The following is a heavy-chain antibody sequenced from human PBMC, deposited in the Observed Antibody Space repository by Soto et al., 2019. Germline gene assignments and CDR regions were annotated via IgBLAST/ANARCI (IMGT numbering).Heavy chain of an antibody. J-gene: IGHJ6*02. D-gene: IGHD5-18*01. Sequence: EVQLVESGGGLVQPGGSLRLSCAASGFTVSSNYMRWVRQAPGKGLEWVSVIYSGGSTYYADSVKGRFTISRHNSKNTLYLQMNSLRAEDTAVYYCARGVGQLWSHYYYGMDVWGQGTTVTVSS. CDR3: ARGVGQLWSHYYYGMDV. CDR2: IYSGGST. CDR1: GFTVSSNY. V-gene: IGHV3-53*04.